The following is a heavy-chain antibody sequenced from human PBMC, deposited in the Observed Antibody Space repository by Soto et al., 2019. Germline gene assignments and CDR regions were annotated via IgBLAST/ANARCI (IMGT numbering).Heavy chain of an antibody. CDR1: GGFRNTYYG. V-gene: IGHV4-4*02. CDR2: ISHSGNT. D-gene: IGHD1-26*01. Sequence: QVQLQESGPGLVKPSWTLSLTCLVSGGFRNTYYGWSWVRQPPGKGLEWIGEISHSGNTNYSPSLRIRVTTALDKSQNQFSLKLSSVPAADTAVYYCARLSGPHFDYWGQGALVTVSS. J-gene: IGHJ4*02. CDR3: ARLSGPHFDY.